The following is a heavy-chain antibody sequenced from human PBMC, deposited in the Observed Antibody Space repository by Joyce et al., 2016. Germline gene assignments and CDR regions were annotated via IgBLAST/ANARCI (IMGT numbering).Heavy chain of an antibody. J-gene: IGHJ4*02. CDR2: INYSGNT. D-gene: IGHD1-26*01. CDR1: GGSISDGGYY. CDR3: ARVPLSSAFDY. Sequence: QVQLQESGPGLVQPSQTLSLTCGVSGGSISDGGYYWSWIRQRPGQGLEVIGYINYSGNTYYNPSLKSRLTISIDMSKNQFSLRLTSVTAADTAVYYCARVPLSSAFDYWGQGILVTVSS. V-gene: IGHV4-31*11.